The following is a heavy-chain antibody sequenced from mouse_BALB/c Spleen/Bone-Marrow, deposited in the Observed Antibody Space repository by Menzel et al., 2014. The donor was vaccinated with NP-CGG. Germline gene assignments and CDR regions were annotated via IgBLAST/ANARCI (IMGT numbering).Heavy chain of an antibody. J-gene: IGHJ4*01. CDR2: IWGGGST. CDR3: ARNIHITTWMDY. CDR1: GFSLSRYS. Sequence: VQVVESGPGLVAPSQSLSITCTVSGFSLSRYSVHWVRQPPGKGLEWLGMIWGGGSTDYNSALKSRLSTSKDNSKSQVFLKMNSLQTDDTAMYYCARNIHITTWMDYWGQGTSVTVSS. D-gene: IGHD1-2*01. V-gene: IGHV2-6-4*01.